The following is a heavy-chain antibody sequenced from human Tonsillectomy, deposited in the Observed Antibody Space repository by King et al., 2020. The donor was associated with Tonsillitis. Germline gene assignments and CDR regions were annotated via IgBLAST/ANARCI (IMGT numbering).Heavy chain of an antibody. V-gene: IGHV3-7*01. CDR2: IKQDGSEK. J-gene: IGHJ4*02. CDR3: AREADYYDSSGYPAD. Sequence: LQLVESGGGLVQPGGSLRLSCAASGFTFSSYWMSWVRQAPGKGLEGVANIKQDGSEKYYVDSVKGRFTISSDNPKHSLYLQMNSLRAEDTAVYYCAREADYYDSSGYPADWGQGTLVTVSS. D-gene: IGHD3-22*01. CDR1: GFTFSSYW.